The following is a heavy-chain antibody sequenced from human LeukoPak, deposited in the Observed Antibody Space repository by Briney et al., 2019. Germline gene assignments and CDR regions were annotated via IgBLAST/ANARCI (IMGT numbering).Heavy chain of an antibody. CDR1: GFTFSSYW. J-gene: IGHJ4*02. CDR2: IKQDGSEK. CDR3: ARGLEYSSSSGGY. V-gene: IGHV3-7*01. D-gene: IGHD6-6*01. Sequence: GGSLRLSCAASGFTFSSYWMSWVRQAPGKGLEWVANIKQDGSEKYYVDSVKGRFTISRDNAKNSLYLQMNSLRAEDTAVYYCARGLEYSSSSGGYWGQGTLVTVSS.